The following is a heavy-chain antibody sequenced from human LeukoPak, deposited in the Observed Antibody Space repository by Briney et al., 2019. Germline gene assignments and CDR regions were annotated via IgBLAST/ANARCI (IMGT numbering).Heavy chain of an antibody. CDR1: GGSISSSSYY. V-gene: IGHV4-39*01. D-gene: IGHD5-12*01. Sequence: SSETLSLTCTVSGGSISSSSYYWGWLRQPPGKELWWIGSIYYSGSTYYNPSLKSRVTISVDTSKNQFSLKLSSVTAADTAVYYCARHSSGYDPYYFDYWGQGTLVTVSS. CDR3: ARHSSGYDPYYFDY. CDR2: IYYSGST. J-gene: IGHJ4*02.